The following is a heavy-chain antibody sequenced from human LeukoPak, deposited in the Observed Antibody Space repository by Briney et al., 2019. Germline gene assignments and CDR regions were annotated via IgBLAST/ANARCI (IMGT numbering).Heavy chain of an antibody. CDR1: GGSFSGYY. CDR2: INHSGST. Sequence: SETLSLTCAVYGGSFSGYYWSWIRQPPGKGLEWIGEINHSGSTNYNPSLKSRVTISVDTSKNQFSLKLSSVTAADTAVYYCARGPIVVVPAAIGYYYYGMDVWGKGTRSPSPQ. J-gene: IGHJ6*04. CDR3: ARGPIVVVPAAIGYYYYGMDV. D-gene: IGHD2-2*01. V-gene: IGHV4-34*01.